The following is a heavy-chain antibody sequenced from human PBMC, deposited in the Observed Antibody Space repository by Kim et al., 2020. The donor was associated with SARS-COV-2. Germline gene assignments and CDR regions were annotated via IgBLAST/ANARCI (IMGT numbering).Heavy chain of an antibody. D-gene: IGHD6-13*01. CDR3: ARGEDWGIAAALYYFDY. CDR2: INSDGSST. CDR1: GFTFSSYW. V-gene: IGHV3-74*01. Sequence: GGSLRLSCAASGFTFSSYWMHWVRQAPGKGLVWVSRINSDGSSTSYADSVKGRFTISRDNAKNTLYLQMNSLRAEDTAVYYCARGEDWGIAAALYYFDYWGQGTLVTVSS. J-gene: IGHJ4*02.